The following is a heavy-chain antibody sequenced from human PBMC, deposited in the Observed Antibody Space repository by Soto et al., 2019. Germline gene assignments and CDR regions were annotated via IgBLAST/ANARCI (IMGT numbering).Heavy chain of an antibody. CDR1: GGSISSGGYS. V-gene: IGHV4-30-2*01. Sequence: SETLSLTCAVSGGSISSGGYSWSWIRQPPGKGLEWIGYIYHSGSTYYADSVKGRFTISRDNSKNTLYLQMNSLRAEDTAVYYCAREGIAVAAIDYWGQGTLVTVSS. D-gene: IGHD6-19*01. CDR2: IYHSGST. CDR3: AREGIAVAAIDY. J-gene: IGHJ4*02.